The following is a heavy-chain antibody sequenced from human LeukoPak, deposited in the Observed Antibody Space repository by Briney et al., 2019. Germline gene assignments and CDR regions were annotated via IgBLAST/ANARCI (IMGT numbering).Heavy chain of an antibody. CDR1: GFTFSSYE. D-gene: IGHD2-15*01. J-gene: IGHJ4*02. V-gene: IGHV3-23*01. CDR3: AKQLGYCSDGSCYFPY. Sequence: GGSLRLSCAASGFTFSSYEMSWVRQAPGEGLEWVSTISNNGGYTYYADSVQGRFTISRDNSKSTLCLQMNSLRAEDTAVYYCAKQLGYCSDGSCYFPYWGQGTLVTVSS. CDR2: ISNNGGYT.